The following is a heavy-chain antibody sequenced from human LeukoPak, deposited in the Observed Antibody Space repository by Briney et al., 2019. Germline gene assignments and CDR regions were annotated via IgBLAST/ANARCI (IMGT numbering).Heavy chain of an antibody. CDR1: GGSINGYY. CDR3: ARADYDTSAYYYTFDY. D-gene: IGHD3-22*01. V-gene: IGHV4-59*01. CDR2: IYYRGST. J-gene: IGHJ4*02. Sequence: SETLSLTCTVSGGSINGYYWSWIRQPPEKGLECIGYIYYRGSTNYNPSLKSRVTLSVDTSKNQFSLKLSSVTAADTAVYYCARADYDTSAYYYTFDYWGQGTLVTVSS.